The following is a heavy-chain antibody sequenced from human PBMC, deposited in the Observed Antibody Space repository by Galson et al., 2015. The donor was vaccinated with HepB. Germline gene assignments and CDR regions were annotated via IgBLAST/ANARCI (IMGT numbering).Heavy chain of an antibody. Sequence: PALVKPTQTLTLTCNFSGFSLSSSGMCVSWIRQAPGKALEWLARIDWENDKYYSPSLKTRLTISKDTSKNQVVLTMTNMDPVDTATYYCARYSGSNGFYNFDYWGQGILVTVSS. CDR1: GFSLSSSGMC. V-gene: IGHV2-70*11. CDR3: ARYSGSNGFYNFDY. CDR2: IDWENDK. D-gene: IGHD3-10*01. J-gene: IGHJ4*02.